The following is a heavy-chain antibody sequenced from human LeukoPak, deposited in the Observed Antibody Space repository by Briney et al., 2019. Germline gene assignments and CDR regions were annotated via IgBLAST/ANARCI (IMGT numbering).Heavy chain of an antibody. V-gene: IGHV3-11*01. CDR2: ISSSGSTI. CDR3: ARGQENYYDFWSGTTEGDDY. Sequence: GGSLRLSCAASGFTFSDYYMSWIRQAPGKGLEWVSYISSSGSTIYYADPAKGRFTISRDNAKNSLYLQMNSLRAEDTAVYYCARGQENYYDFWSGTTEGDDYWGQGTLVTVSS. J-gene: IGHJ4*02. CDR1: GFTFSDYY. D-gene: IGHD3-3*01.